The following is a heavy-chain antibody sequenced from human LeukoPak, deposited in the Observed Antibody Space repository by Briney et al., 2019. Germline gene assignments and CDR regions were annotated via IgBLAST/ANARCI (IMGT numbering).Heavy chain of an antibody. Sequence: ASVKVSCKASRGTFSSYGINWVRQAPGQGLEWMGRIIPILAIAHYAQKFQGRVTITADKSTSTAYMELSSLRSEDTAVYYCAREGLQSFDYWGQGTLVTVSS. CDR3: AREGLQSFDY. CDR1: RGTFSSYG. V-gene: IGHV1-69*04. CDR2: IIPILAIA. J-gene: IGHJ4*02. D-gene: IGHD4-11*01.